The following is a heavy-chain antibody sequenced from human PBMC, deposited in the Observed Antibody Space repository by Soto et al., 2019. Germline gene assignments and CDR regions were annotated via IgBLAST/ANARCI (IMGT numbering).Heavy chain of an antibody. CDR2: IYYSGST. D-gene: IGHD3-10*01. Sequence: LSLTCTVSGGSISSGGYYWSWIRQHPGKGLEWIGYIYYSGSTYYNPSLKSRVTISVDASKSQFSLTVTSVTAADTAVYYCARGKGLLLWFGELHPHNYWGQGTLVTVSS. V-gene: IGHV4-31*03. CDR1: GGSISSGGYY. J-gene: IGHJ4*02. CDR3: ARGKGLLLWFGELHPHNY.